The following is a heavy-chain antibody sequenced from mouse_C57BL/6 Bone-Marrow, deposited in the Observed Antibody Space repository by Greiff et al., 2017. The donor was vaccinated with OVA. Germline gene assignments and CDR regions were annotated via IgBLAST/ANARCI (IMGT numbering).Heavy chain of an antibody. J-gene: IGHJ3*01. CDR3: AKIDGYSFAY. Sequence: EVHLVESGGGLVQPGGSLKLSCAASGFTFSDYYMYWVRQTPEKRLEWVAYISNGGGSTYYPDTVKGRFTISRDNAKNTLYLQMSRLKSEDTAMYYCAKIDGYSFAYWGQGTLVTVSA. CDR1: GFTFSDYY. V-gene: IGHV5-12*01. D-gene: IGHD2-3*01. CDR2: ISNGGGST.